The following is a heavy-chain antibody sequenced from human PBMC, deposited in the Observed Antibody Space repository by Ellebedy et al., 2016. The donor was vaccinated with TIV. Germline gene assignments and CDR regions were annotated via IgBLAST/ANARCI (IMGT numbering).Heavy chain of an antibody. D-gene: IGHD2-2*02. J-gene: IGHJ5*02. CDR3: ARGGYCSSTSCYTRWFDP. V-gene: IGHV4-31*03. CDR1: DGSISSGGYY. Sequence: SETLSLTXTVSDGSISSGGYYWSWIRQHPGKGLEWIGYIYYSGSTYYNPSLKSRVTISVDTSKNQFSLKLSSVTAADTAVYYCARGGYCSSTSCYTRWFDPWGQGTLVTVSS. CDR2: IYYSGST.